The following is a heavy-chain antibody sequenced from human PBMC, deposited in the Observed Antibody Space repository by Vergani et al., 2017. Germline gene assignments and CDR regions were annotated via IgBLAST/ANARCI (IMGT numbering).Heavy chain of an antibody. J-gene: IGHJ4*02. CDR2: IYPGDSDT. D-gene: IGHD3-16*02. CDR1: GYSFTSYW. Sequence: EVQLVQSGAEVKKPGESLKISCKGSGYSFTSYWIGWVRQMPGKGLEWMGIIYPGDSDTRYSPSFQGQVTISADKSIRTPYLQWRSLKASDTAMYYCAVGFYDYVWGSYRQTADYWGQGTLVTVSS. CDR3: AVGFYDYVWGSYRQTADY. V-gene: IGHV5-51*03.